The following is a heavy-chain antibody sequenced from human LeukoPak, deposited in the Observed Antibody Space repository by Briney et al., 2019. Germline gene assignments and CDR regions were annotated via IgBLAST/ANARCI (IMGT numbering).Heavy chain of an antibody. V-gene: IGHV3-48*01. CDR2: ISSSSSTI. J-gene: IGHJ1*01. Sequence: GGSLRLSCAASGFTFSSYSMNWVRQAPGKGLEWVSYISSSSSTIYYADSVKGRFTISRDNAKNSLYLQMNSLRAEDTAVYYCARGGGTWAAEYFQHWGQGTLVTVSS. CDR3: ARGGGTWAAEYFQH. CDR1: GFTFSSYS. D-gene: IGHD2-15*01.